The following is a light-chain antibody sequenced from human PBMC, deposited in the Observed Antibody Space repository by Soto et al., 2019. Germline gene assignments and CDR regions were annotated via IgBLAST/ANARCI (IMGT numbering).Light chain of an antibody. CDR1: QSISSSY. J-gene: IGKJ2*01. V-gene: IGKV3-20*01. CDR3: QQYGNSPPYT. Sequence: EFVLTQSPGTLSLSPGERATLSCRASQSISSSYLAWYQQKPGQAPRLLIYGTSSRATGTPDRFSGSRSGIDFTLTISRLEPEDFAVYYCQQYGNSPPYTFGQGTKLEIK. CDR2: GTS.